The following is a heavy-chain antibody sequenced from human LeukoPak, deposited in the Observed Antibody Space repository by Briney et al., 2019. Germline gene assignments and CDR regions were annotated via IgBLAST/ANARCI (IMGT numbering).Heavy chain of an antibody. V-gene: IGHV4-39*07. CDR3: ARLRRSIQYYYYYYYMDV. CDR1: GGSISSSSYY. D-gene: IGHD6-6*01. Sequence: PSETLSLTCTVSGGSISSSSYYWGWIRQPPGKGLEWIGSIYYSGSTYYNPSLKSRVTISVDTSKNQFSLKLSSVTAADTAVYYCARLRRSIQYYYYYYYMDVWGKGTTVTISS. J-gene: IGHJ6*03. CDR2: IYYSGST.